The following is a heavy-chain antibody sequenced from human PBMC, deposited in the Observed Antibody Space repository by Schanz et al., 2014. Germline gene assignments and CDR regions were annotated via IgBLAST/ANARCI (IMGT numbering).Heavy chain of an antibody. CDR3: AKIGGSVFDY. D-gene: IGHD3-10*01. J-gene: IGHJ4*02. Sequence: QVQLVDSGGGLVKPGGSLRLSCTASGFPFSDYFMAWIRQPPGRGLEWVSYIGNGGVTIYYADSVKGRFTISRDNSKNSLYLQMNSQRAEDTAVYYCAKIGGSVFDYWAQGTLVTVSS. V-gene: IGHV3-11*01. CDR2: IGNGGVTI. CDR1: GFPFSDYF.